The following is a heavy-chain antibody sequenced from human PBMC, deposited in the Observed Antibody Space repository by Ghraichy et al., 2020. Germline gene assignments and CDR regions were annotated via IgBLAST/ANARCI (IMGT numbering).Heavy chain of an antibody. Sequence: GGSLRLSCSASGFIFSIYAMHWVRQAPGKGLEYVSAISGNGDKTYYADSVKGRFTISRDNSKDTLFLQMNSLRREDTAVYYCVFLAVTGTWGQGTLVTVSS. CDR2: ISGNGDKT. CDR3: VFLAVTGT. CDR1: GFIFSIYA. V-gene: IGHV3-64D*06. J-gene: IGHJ5*02. D-gene: IGHD1-1*01.